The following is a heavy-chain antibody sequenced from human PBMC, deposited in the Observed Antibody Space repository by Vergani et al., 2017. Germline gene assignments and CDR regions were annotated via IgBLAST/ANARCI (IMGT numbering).Heavy chain of an antibody. J-gene: IGHJ5*02. CDR3: VSDSWSSDLREVYWFDT. CDR2: IHASGTK. V-gene: IGHV4-61*02. D-gene: IGHD3-3*01. Sequence: QVHLNEAGPGLVKPSQTLSLTCTVSGASITSGSFYWSWIRQPAGKGLEWIGQIHASGTKNYNPSLRSRFTLSVDTSKNQLSLKMISMTAADTAVYYCVSDSWSSDLREVYWFDTWGQGTLVSVSS. CDR1: GASITSGSFY.